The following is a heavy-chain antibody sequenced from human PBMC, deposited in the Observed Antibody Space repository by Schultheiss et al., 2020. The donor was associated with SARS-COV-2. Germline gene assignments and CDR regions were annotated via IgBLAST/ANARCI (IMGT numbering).Heavy chain of an antibody. Sequence: SVKVSCKASGGTFSSYAISWVRQAPGQGLEWMGRIIPIFGIANYAQKFQGRVTITADKSTSTAYMELSSLRSEDTAVYYCARDSEFRHFWSTWGQGTLVTVSS. V-gene: IGHV1-69*04. J-gene: IGHJ5*02. CDR3: ARDSEFRHFWST. CDR1: GGTFSSYA. CDR2: IIPIFGIA. D-gene: IGHD3-3*02.